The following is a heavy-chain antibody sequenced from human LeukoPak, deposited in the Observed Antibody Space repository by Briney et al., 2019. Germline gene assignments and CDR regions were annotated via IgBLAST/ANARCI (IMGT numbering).Heavy chain of an antibody. Sequence: ASVKVSCKASGYTFTSYGISWVRQAPGQGLEWMGWISAYNGNTNYAQKLQGRVTMTTDTSTSTAYVELRSLRSDDTAVYYCARDGVGAAAGTPFDYWGQGTLVTVSS. V-gene: IGHV1-18*01. D-gene: IGHD6-13*01. CDR2: ISAYNGNT. CDR3: ARDGVGAAAGTPFDY. CDR1: GYTFTSYG. J-gene: IGHJ4*02.